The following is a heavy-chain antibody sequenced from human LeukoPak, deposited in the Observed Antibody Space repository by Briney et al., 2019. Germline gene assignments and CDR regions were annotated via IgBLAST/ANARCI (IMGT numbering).Heavy chain of an antibody. CDR1: GDRFTSYW. J-gene: IGHJ5*01. CDR2: IFPGDSDT. Sequence: GESLLISCKASGDRFTSYWVAWVRQKPGKGLEWMGIIFPGDSDTRYSPSFEGQVSISVDRSTTTAYLHWSSLKASDTAIYYCARRPLHSPNYFDPWGQGTLATVSP. CDR3: ARRPLHSPNYFDP. D-gene: IGHD1-7*01. V-gene: IGHV5-51*01.